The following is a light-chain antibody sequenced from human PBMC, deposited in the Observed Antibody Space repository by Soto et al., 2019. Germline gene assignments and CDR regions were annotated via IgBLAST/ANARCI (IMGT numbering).Light chain of an antibody. Sequence: QSVLTQPPSVSGAPGQRVTISCTGSSSNIGAGYEVHWYQQLPGTAPKLLIYGNNNRPSGAPDRFSGSKSGTSASLAITGLQAEDEADYYCQSYDSSLSALYVFGTGTKLTVL. CDR1: SSNIGAGYE. CDR3: QSYDSSLSALYV. J-gene: IGLJ1*01. V-gene: IGLV1-40*01. CDR2: GNN.